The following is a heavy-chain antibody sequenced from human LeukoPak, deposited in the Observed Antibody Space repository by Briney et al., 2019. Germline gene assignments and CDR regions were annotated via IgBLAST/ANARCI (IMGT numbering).Heavy chain of an antibody. CDR1: DGSISSSVYY. Sequence: ASETLSLTCIVSDGSISSSVYYWGWIRQPPGKGLEWIGRIYTSGSTNYNPSLKSRVTMSVDTSKNQFSLKLSSVTAADTAVYYCARAPYYDNALFDIWGQGTMVTVSS. CDR3: ARAPYYDNALFDI. CDR2: IYTSGST. J-gene: IGHJ3*02. V-gene: IGHV4-39*07. D-gene: IGHD3-9*01.